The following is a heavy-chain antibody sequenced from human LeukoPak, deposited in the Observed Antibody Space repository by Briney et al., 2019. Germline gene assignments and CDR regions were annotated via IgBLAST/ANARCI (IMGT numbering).Heavy chain of an antibody. V-gene: IGHV4-34*01. CDR3: ARGRAGATSPLGY. J-gene: IGHJ4*02. D-gene: IGHD1-26*01. CDR1: GGSFSGYY. Sequence: SETLSLTCAVYGGSFSGYYWNWIRQPPGKGLEWIGEINHSGSTNYNPSLKSRVTISVDTSKNQFSLKLSSVTAADTAVYYCARGRAGATSPLGYWGQGTLVTVSS. CDR2: INHSGST.